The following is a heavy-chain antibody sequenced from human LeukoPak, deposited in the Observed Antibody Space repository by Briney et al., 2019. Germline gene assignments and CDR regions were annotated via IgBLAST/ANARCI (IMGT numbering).Heavy chain of an antibody. CDR3: AREIAEGFDY. V-gene: IGHV3-21*01. CDR2: IGGTGTSI. J-gene: IGHJ4*02. Sequence: PGGCLRLSCAASGLTFITDSINWGCQTPGGGLGRVSSIGGTGTSIYYADSVKGRFTKFRDNPKTSLYLQMSSLKAEDTDVYYCAREIAEGFDYWGQGTLVTVSS. CDR1: GLTFITDS.